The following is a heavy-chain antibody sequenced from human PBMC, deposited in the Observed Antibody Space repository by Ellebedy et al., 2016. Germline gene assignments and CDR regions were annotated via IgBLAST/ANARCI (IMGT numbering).Heavy chain of an antibody. CDR3: AREGRGRQLNLDS. CDR2: INPERGIT. D-gene: IGHD6-13*01. Sequence: ASVKVSCXTSGYTFTDYNLQWVRQAPGQGLEWMGWINPERGITNYAQKFQGRVTMTRDTSISTAYMELSRLRSDDTAVYCWAREGRGRQLNLDSWGQGALVTVSS. J-gene: IGHJ4*02. CDR1: GYTFTDYN. V-gene: IGHV1-2*02.